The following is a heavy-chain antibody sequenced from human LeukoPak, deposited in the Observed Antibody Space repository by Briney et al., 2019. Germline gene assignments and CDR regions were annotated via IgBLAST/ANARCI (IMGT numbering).Heavy chain of an antibody. D-gene: IGHD3-22*01. J-gene: IGHJ4*02. CDR1: GFTFSSYW. CDR3: AKDPYVGGGYHFDS. Sequence: GGSLRLSCAASGFTFSSYWMHWVRQAPGKGLVWVSRINSDGSSTSYADSVKGRFTISRDNSKNTLYLQMNSLRAEDTAIYYCAKDPYVGGGYHFDSWGQGSLVTVSS. CDR2: INSDGSST. V-gene: IGHV3-74*01.